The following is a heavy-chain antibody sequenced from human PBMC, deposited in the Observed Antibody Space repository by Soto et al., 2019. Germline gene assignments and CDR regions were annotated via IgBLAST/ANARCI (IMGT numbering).Heavy chain of an antibody. D-gene: IGHD2-2*01. CDR1: GFTFSSYV. Sequence: GGSLRLSCAASGFTFSSYVMSWVRQAPGKGLEWVSCISNSCASTYYADSVKGRFTISRDNSKNSLYLQMNSLRAEDTAVYYCAKDRGGYCSSTTCLDAFDIWGQGTMVTVSS. J-gene: IGHJ3*02. V-gene: IGHV3-23*01. CDR2: ISNSCAST. CDR3: AKDRGGYCSSTTCLDAFDI.